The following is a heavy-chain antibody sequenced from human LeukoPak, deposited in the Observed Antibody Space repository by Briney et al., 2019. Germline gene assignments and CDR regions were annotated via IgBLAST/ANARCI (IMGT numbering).Heavy chain of an antibody. J-gene: IGHJ6*02. CDR1: GFTFSSYG. D-gene: IGHD3-22*01. V-gene: IGHV3-33*01. CDR2: IWYDGSNK. Sequence: GRSLRLSCAASGFTFSSYGMHWVRQAPGKGLEWVAVIWYDGSNKYYADSVKGRFTISRDNSKNTLYLQMNSLRADDTAVYYCARERIVVVPPYYYGMDVWGQGTTVTVSS. CDR3: ARERIVVVPPYYYGMDV.